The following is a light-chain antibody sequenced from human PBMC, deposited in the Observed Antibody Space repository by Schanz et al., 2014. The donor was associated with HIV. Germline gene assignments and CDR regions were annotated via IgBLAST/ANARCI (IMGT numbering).Light chain of an antibody. CDR3: QQRSNWPLT. V-gene: IGKV3-11*01. Sequence: EIVMTQSPGTLSVSPGERATLSCRASQRVSSDLAWYQQKPGQAPRLLIFGASNRATGIPDRFSGGESGTDFTLTISSLEPEDFAVYYCQQRSNWPLTFGGGTKVEFK. CDR2: GAS. J-gene: IGKJ4*01. CDR1: QRVSSD.